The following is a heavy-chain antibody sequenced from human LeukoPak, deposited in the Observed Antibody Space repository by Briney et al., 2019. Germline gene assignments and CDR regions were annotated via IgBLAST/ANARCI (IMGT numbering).Heavy chain of an antibody. CDR2: MNPNSGNT. CDR3: ARAARPYYYYYGMDV. J-gene: IGHJ6*02. CDR1: GYTFTSYD. D-gene: IGHD6-25*01. Sequence: EASVKVSCKASGYTFTSYDINWVRQATGQGLEWMGWMNPNSGNTGYAQKFQGRVTMTRNTSISTAYMELSSLRSEDTAVYYCARAARPYYYYYGMDVWGQGTTVTVSS. V-gene: IGHV1-8*01.